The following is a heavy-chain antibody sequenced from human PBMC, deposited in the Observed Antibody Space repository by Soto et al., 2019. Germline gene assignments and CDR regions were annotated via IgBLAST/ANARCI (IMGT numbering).Heavy chain of an antibody. D-gene: IGHD2-2*01. Sequence: LSLTCTVSGDSINNYYWSWIRQPPGKGLEWIGYVHFSGTTKYNPSLQSRVTISVDTSKNLFSLNLTSVTAADTAVYYCARSRAFDIWGQGTVVTVSS. CDR2: VHFSGTT. CDR3: ARSRAFDI. V-gene: IGHV4-59*01. CDR1: GDSINNYY. J-gene: IGHJ3*02.